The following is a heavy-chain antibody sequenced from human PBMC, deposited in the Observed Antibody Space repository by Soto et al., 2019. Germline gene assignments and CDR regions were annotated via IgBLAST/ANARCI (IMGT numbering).Heavy chain of an antibody. D-gene: IGHD6-13*01. CDR2: IYYSGST. CDR3: ARLFTLRYSSRPTTRFDY. J-gene: IGHJ4*02. Sequence: SETLSLTCTVSGGSISSSSYYWGWIRQPPGKGLEWIGSIYYSGSTYYNPSLKSRVTISVDTSKNQFSLKLSSVTAADTAVYYCARLFTLRYSSRPTTRFDYWGQGTLVTVSS. CDR1: GGSISSSSYY. V-gene: IGHV4-39*01.